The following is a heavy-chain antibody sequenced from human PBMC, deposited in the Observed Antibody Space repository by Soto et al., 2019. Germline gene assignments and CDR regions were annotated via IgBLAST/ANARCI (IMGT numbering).Heavy chain of an antibody. Sequence: PTLVNPTETLTLTGALSGLSLTSNGMLVSWIRQPPGKALEWLALIERDDDDKYYSTSLKTRLTISKDTRKNQVVLTMANMDPADTGTYYCARSIRGPRRFNGMDGWGQGTTVTVS. D-gene: IGHD1-20*01. CDR3: ARSIRGPRRFNGMDG. CDR1: GLSLTSNGML. CDR2: IERDDDDK. J-gene: IGHJ6*02. V-gene: IGHV2-70*13.